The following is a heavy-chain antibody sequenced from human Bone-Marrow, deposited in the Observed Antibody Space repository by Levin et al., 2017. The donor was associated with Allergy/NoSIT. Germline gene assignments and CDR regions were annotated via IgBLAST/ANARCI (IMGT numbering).Heavy chain of an antibody. CDR3: TTLGVRHSSGWPEYCRH. CDR2: IKSETDGGTT. Sequence: KAGGSLRLSCETSGFIFSNVWMSWVRQAPGKGLEWVGRIKSETDGGTTDYAAPVKGRFIISRDESKNIMVLQMNSLKSEDTGMYYCTTLGVRHSSGWPEYCRHWGQGTLVTVSS. J-gene: IGHJ1*01. D-gene: IGHD6-19*01. CDR1: GFIFSNVW. V-gene: IGHV3-15*01.